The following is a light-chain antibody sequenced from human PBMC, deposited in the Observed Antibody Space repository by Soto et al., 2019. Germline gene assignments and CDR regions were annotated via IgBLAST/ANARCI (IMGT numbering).Light chain of an antibody. V-gene: IGLV2-8*01. J-gene: IGLJ1*01. CDR1: SSDVGGYNY. CDR2: EVT. Sequence: QSVLTQPPSASGSRGQSVTISCTGTSSDVGGYNYVSWYQQHPGKAPKLVIYEVTKRPSGVPDRFSGSKSGNTAPLTVSGLQAEDEADYYCSSFTGASTIFGTGTKVTVL. CDR3: SSFTGASTI.